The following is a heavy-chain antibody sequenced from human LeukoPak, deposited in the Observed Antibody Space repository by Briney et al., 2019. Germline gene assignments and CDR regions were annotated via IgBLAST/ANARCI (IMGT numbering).Heavy chain of an antibody. CDR2: INPGNGNT. CDR1: GYTLTDHD. J-gene: IGHJ6*02. V-gene: IGHV1-3*01. CDR3: ARGRRDSSGYRMDV. Sequence: ASVKVSCKASGYTLTDHDIHWVRQAPGQRLEWMGWINPGNGNTKYSQKFQGRVTITRDTSASTAYMELSSLRSEDTAVYYCARGRRDSSGYRMDVWGQGTTVTVSS. D-gene: IGHD3-22*01.